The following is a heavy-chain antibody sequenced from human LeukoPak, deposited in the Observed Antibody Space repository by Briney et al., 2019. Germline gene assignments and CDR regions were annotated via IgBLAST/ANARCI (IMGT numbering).Heavy chain of an antibody. CDR2: IIPIFGTA. J-gene: IGHJ4*02. CDR3: ARNRGYYDRPPLDY. Sequence: ASVKVSCKASGGTFSSYAIGWVRQAPGQGLEWMGGIIPIFGTANYAQKFQGRVTITADKSTSTAYMELSSLRSEDTAVYYCARNRGYYDRPPLDYWGQGTLVTVSS. D-gene: IGHD3-22*01. V-gene: IGHV1-69*06. CDR1: GGTFSSYA.